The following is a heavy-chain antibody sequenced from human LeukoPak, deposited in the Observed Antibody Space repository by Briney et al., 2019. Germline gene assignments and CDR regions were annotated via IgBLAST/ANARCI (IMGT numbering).Heavy chain of an antibody. CDR3: ARGGYDFWSGLRFSGMDV. V-gene: IGHV3-74*01. CDR2: IDSDKSNT. D-gene: IGHD3-3*01. Sequence: GGSLRLSCAASGFTFSTYWMHWVRQAPGNGLVWVSAIDSDKSNTSYAESVKGRFTISRDNAKNTLYLQMNSLRAEDTAVYYCARGGYDFWSGLRFSGMDVWGQGTTVTVSS. CDR1: GFTFSTYW. J-gene: IGHJ6*02.